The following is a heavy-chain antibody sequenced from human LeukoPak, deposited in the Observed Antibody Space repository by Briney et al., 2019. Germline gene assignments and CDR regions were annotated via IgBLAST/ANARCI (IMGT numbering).Heavy chain of an antibody. J-gene: IGHJ6*02. CDR1: GFTFSSYA. Sequence: PGGSLRLSCAASGFTFSSYAMSWVRQAPGKGLEWVSAISGSGGSTYYADSVKGRFTISRDNSKNTLYLQMNSLRAEDTAVYYCAKDQLSNYGYYYYGMDVWGQGTTVTVSS. V-gene: IGHV3-23*01. CDR2: ISGSGGST. CDR3: AKDQLSNYGYYYYGMDV. D-gene: IGHD4-11*01.